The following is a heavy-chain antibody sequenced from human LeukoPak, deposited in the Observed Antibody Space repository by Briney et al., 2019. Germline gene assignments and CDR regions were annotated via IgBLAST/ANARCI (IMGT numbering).Heavy chain of an antibody. CDR2: IYSSGST. J-gene: IGHJ3*02. Sequence: SETLSLTCTVSGGSISGYYWSWIRQPPGKGLEGIGYIYSSGSTNYNPSLTSRVTISVDTSKNQFSLELCSVTAADTAVYYCARDVIVGVVAANDIWGQGTMVTVSS. CDR1: GGSISGYY. V-gene: IGHV4-59*01. CDR3: ARDVIVGVVAANDI. D-gene: IGHD2-15*01.